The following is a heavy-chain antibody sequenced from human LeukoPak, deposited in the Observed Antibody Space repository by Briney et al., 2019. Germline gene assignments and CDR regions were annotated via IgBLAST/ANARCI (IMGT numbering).Heavy chain of an antibody. J-gene: IGHJ4*02. D-gene: IGHD6-13*01. CDR3: ARDSRTAAGDPVDY. CDR2: IYSGGST. V-gene: IGHV3-53*01. Sequence: PGGSLRLSCAASGFTVSSDYMSWVRQAPGKGLEWVSVIYSGGSTYYADSVKGRFTISRDNSKNTLYLQMNSLRAEDTAVYYCARDSRTAAGDPVDYWGQGTLVTVSS. CDR1: GFTVSSDY.